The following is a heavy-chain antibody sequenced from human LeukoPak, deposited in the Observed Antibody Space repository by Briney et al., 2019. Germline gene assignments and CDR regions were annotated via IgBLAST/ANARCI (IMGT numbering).Heavy chain of an antibody. D-gene: IGHD1-26*01. Sequence: GGSLRLSCAASGFSFSDHYMDWVRLAPGKGLGWVGRIRNKVNSYGTEYAASVKGRFTISRDDSKDSLYLQMNSLRSEDTALYYCTRVRLGAATRYLDYWGQGTLVTVSS. J-gene: IGHJ4*02. CDR3: TRVRLGAATRYLDY. CDR1: GFSFSDHY. V-gene: IGHV3-72*01. CDR2: IRNKVNSYGT.